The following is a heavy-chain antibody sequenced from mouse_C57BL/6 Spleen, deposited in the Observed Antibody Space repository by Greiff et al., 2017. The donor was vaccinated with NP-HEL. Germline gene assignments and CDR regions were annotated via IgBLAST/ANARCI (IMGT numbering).Heavy chain of an antibody. Sequence: QVQLKESGPGLVQPSQSLSITCTVSGFSLTSYGVHWVRQSPGKGLEWLGVIWSGGSTDYNAAFISRLSISKDNSKSQVFFKMNSLQADDTAIYYCARKGTVVGDYYAMDYWGQGTSVTVSS. D-gene: IGHD1-1*01. CDR2: IWSGGST. CDR3: ARKGTVVGDYYAMDY. J-gene: IGHJ4*01. CDR1: GFSLTSYG. V-gene: IGHV2-2*01.